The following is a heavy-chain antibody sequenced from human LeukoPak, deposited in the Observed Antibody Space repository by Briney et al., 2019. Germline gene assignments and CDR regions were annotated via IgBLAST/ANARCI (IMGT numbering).Heavy chain of an antibody. CDR2: IKQDGSVE. Sequence: GGSLRLSCAASGFTFENYWMSWVRQVPRRGPEWVANIKQDGSVEHYLDSVKGRFTISRDNAKNSLFLQMNSLIAEDTAVYYCARWAGVTDQWGQGTLVTVSS. CDR1: GFTFENYW. J-gene: IGHJ4*02. D-gene: IGHD5-18*01. CDR3: ARWAGVTDQ. V-gene: IGHV3-7*01.